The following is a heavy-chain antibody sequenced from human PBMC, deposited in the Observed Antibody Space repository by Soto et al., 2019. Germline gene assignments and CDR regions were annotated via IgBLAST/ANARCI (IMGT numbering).Heavy chain of an antibody. CDR1: GGSISSYY. D-gene: IGHD1-1*01. CDR2: IYTSGST. J-gene: IGHJ5*02. V-gene: IGHV4-4*07. Sequence: PSETLSLTCTVSGGSISSYYWSWIRQPAGKGLEWIGRIYTSGSTNYNPSLKSRVTMSVDTSKNQFSLKLSSVTAADTAVYYCARDQEPPPYNWFDPWGQGTLVTVSS. CDR3: ARDQEPPPYNWFDP.